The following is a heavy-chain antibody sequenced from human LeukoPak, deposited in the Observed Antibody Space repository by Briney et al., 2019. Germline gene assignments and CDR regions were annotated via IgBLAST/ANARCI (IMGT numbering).Heavy chain of an antibody. V-gene: IGHV3-21*01. CDR2: ISSSSSYI. D-gene: IGHD3-22*01. J-gene: IGHJ4*02. CDR1: GFTFSSYS. CDR3: ARDSVPYYYDSSGLPPD. Sequence: GGSLRLSCAASGFTFSSYSMNWVRQAPGKGLEWVSSISSSSSYIYNADSVKGRFTISRDNAKNSLYLQMNSLRAEDTAVYYCARDSVPYYYDSSGLPPDWGQGTLVTVSS.